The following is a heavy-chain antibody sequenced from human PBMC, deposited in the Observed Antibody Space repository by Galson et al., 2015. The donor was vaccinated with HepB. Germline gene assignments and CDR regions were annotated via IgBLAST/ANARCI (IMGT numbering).Heavy chain of an antibody. V-gene: IGHV3-21*01. CDR2: VSSSSSYI. J-gene: IGHJ4*02. CDR3: ARDRPGVVAATHFDY. D-gene: IGHD2-15*01. CDR1: GFTFSSYS. Sequence: LRLSCAASGFTFSSYSMNWVRQAPGKGLEWVSSVSSSSSYIYYADSVKGRFTISRDNAKNSLYLQMNSLRAEDTAVYYCARDRPGVVAATHFDYWGQGTLVTVSS.